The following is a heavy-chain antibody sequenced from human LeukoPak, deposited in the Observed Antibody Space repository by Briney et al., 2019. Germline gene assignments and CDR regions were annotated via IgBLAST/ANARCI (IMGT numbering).Heavy chain of an antibody. V-gene: IGHV4-38-2*02. Sequence: SETLSLTCTVSGYSISSGYYWGWIRQPPGKGLEWIGSIYYSGSTYYNPSLKSRVTISVDTSKNQFSLRLSSVTAADTAVYYCARGVQWLSYFDYWGQGTLVTVSS. J-gene: IGHJ4*02. CDR1: GYSISSGYY. D-gene: IGHD6-19*01. CDR2: IYYSGST. CDR3: ARGVQWLSYFDY.